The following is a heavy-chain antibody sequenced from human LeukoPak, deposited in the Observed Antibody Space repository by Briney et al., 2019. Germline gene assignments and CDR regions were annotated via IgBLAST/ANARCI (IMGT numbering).Heavy chain of an antibody. J-gene: IGHJ4*02. Sequence: GGSLRLSCAASGFTFSSYWMSWVRQAPGKGLEWVASIKQDGGETFYVDSEKGRFTISRDNAKNSLYLQMNSLRAEDTAVYYCTREDHSNYNYWGQGTLVTVSS. V-gene: IGHV3-7*01. CDR1: GFTFSSYW. CDR3: TREDHSNYNY. CDR2: IKQDGGET. D-gene: IGHD4-11*01.